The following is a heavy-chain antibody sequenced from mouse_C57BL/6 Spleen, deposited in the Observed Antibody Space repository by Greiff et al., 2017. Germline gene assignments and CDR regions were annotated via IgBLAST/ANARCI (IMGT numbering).Heavy chain of an antibody. Sequence: VQLQQSGPELVKPGASVKMSCTASGYTFTDYNMHWVKQSHGKSLEWIGYINPNNGGTSYNQKFKGKATLTVNKSSSTAYMELRSLTSEDSAVYYCASYSYYAMDYWGQGTSVTGSS. D-gene: IGHD2-12*01. CDR2: INPNNGGT. CDR1: GYTFTDYN. CDR3: ASYSYYAMDY. V-gene: IGHV1-22*01. J-gene: IGHJ4*01.